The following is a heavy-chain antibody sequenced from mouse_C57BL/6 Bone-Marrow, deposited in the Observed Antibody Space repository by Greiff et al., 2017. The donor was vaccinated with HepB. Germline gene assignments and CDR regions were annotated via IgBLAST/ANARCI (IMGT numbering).Heavy chain of an antibody. J-gene: IGHJ3*01. D-gene: IGHD2-1*01. CDR3: TRLGVTTFAWFAY. V-gene: IGHV1-5*01. Sequence: VQLQQSGTVLARPGASVKMSCKTSGYTFTSYWMHWVKQRPGQGLEWIGVIYPGNSDTSYNQKFKGKAKLTAVTSASTAYMKLSSLTTEDSAVYYCTRLGVTTFAWFAYWGQGTLVTVSA. CDR2: IYPGNSDT. CDR1: GYTFTSYW.